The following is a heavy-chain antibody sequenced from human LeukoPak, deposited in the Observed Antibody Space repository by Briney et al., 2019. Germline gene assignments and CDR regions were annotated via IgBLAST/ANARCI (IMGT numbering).Heavy chain of an antibody. CDR1: GYTFTSYY. CDR3: AQEPVYDILTGYSSYGDA. V-gene: IGHV1-46*01. J-gene: IGHJ4*02. Sequence: VASVKVSCKASGYTFTSYYMHWVRQAPGQGLEWMGIINPSGGSTSYAQKFQGRVTMTRDTSTSTVYMELSSLRSEDTAVYYCAQEPVYDILTGYSSYGDAWGQGTLVTVSS. D-gene: IGHD3-9*01. CDR2: INPSGGST.